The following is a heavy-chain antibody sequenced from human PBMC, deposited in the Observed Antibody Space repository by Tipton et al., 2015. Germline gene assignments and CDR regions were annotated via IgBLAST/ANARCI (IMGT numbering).Heavy chain of an antibody. Sequence: AVSGFTFDDYAMHWVRQAPGKGLEWVSGISWNTDIIGYADSVKGRFTISRDNAKNSLYLQMNSLRAEDTAVYYCARGYRMDVWGQGTTVTVSS. CDR3: ARGYRMDV. CDR1: GFTFDDYA. V-gene: IGHV3-9*01. J-gene: IGHJ6*01. CDR2: ISWNTDII.